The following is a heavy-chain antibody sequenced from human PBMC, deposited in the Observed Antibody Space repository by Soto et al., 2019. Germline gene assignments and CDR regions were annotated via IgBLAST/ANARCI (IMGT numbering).Heavy chain of an antibody. CDR2: IKSKTDGGTT. CDR3: TTDTLLLWFGELLGSFDY. Sequence: GGSLRLSCAASGFTFSNAWMNWVRQAPGKGLEWVGRIKSKTDGGTTDYAAPVKGRFTISRDDSKNTLYLQMNSLKTEDTAVYYCTTDTLLLWFGELLGSFDYWGQGTLVTVSS. J-gene: IGHJ4*02. CDR1: GFTFSNAW. V-gene: IGHV3-15*07. D-gene: IGHD3-10*01.